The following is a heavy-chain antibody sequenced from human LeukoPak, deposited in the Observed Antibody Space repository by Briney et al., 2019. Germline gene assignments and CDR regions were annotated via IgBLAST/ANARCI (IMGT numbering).Heavy chain of an antibody. CDR2: INPNSGGT. J-gene: IGHJ3*02. CDR1: GYTFTGYY. CDR3: ARAWPRGVGAHDAFDI. D-gene: IGHD1-26*01. V-gene: IGHV1-2*04. Sequence: ASVKVSCKASGYTFTGYYMHWVRQAPGQGLEWMGWINPNSGGTNYAQKFQGWVTMTRDTSISTAYMELSRLRSDDTAVYYCARAWPRGVGAHDAFDIWGQGTMVTVSS.